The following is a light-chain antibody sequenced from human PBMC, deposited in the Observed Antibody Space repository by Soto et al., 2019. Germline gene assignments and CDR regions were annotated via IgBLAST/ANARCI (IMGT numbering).Light chain of an antibody. CDR3: QHYNNWPPWT. J-gene: IGKJ1*01. CDR2: GAS. V-gene: IGKV3-15*01. Sequence: IVMTQSPATLSVSPGERATLSCRASQSVSSNLAWYQQKPGQARRLLIYGASTRATGIPARFSGSGSGTDFTLTISSLQSEDFAVYYCQHYNNWPPWTFGQGTKVEIK. CDR1: QSVSSN.